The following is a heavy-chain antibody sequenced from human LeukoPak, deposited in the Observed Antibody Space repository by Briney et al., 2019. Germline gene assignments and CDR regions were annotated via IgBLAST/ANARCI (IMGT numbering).Heavy chain of an antibody. Sequence: SETLSLTCTVSGGSISSSSYYWGWIRQPPGTGLEWIGSIYYSGSTYYNPSFKSRVTISVDTSKNQFSLKLSSVTAADTAVYYCARHYMVRGVINNYFDYWGQGTLVTVSS. CDR3: ARHYMVRGVINNYFDY. V-gene: IGHV4-39*01. CDR2: IYYSGST. CDR1: GGSISSSSYY. D-gene: IGHD3-10*01. J-gene: IGHJ4*02.